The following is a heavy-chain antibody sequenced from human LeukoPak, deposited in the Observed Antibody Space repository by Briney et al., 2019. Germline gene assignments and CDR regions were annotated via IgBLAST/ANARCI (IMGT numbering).Heavy chain of an antibody. D-gene: IGHD3-10*01. CDR2: IWYDGSKG. J-gene: IGHJ6*02. CDR3: ARDGYMVRGASAYYYYGMDV. Sequence: GGSLRLSCAASGFTFSSCGMHWVRQAPGKGLEWVAVIWYDGSKGYYADSVKGRFTISRDNSKNTLYLQMNSLRAEDTAVYYCARDGYMVRGASAYYYYGMDVWGQGTTVTVSS. V-gene: IGHV3-33*01. CDR1: GFTFSSCG.